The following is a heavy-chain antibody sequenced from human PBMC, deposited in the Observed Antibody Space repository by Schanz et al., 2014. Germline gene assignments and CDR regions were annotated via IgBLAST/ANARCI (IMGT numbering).Heavy chain of an antibody. J-gene: IGHJ6*02. Sequence: VQLVQSGAEAKKPGASVRVSCKASGYTFTSYYMHWVRQAPGQGLEWMGIINPSGGSTSYAQKFQGRVTMTRDTSTSTVYMELSSLRSEDTAVYYCAKVDRTRYYAMDVWGQGTTVTVSS. CDR1: GYTFTSYY. V-gene: IGHV1-46*01. CDR3: AKVDRTRYYAMDV. D-gene: IGHD3-9*01. CDR2: INPSGGST.